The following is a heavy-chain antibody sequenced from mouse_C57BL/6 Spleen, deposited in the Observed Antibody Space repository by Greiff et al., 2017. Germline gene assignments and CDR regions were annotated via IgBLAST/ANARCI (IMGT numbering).Heavy chain of an antibody. CDR2: INPNNGGT. Sequence: VQLLQSGPELVKPGASVKMSCKASGYTFTDYYMHWVKQRPGKSLEWIGYINPNNGGTSYNQKFKGKATLTVNKSSSTAYMQLRSLTSEDSAVYYCARCAARAGWFAYWGQGTLVTVSA. J-gene: IGHJ3*01. CDR1: GYTFTDYY. CDR3: ARCAARAGWFAY. D-gene: IGHD3-1*01. V-gene: IGHV1-22*01.